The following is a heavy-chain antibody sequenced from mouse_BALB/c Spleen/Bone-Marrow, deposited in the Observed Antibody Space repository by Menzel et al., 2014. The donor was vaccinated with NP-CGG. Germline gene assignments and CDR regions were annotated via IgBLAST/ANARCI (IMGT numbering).Heavy chain of an antibody. V-gene: IGHV4-1*02. CDR1: GFDFSRYW. CDR2: INPDSSTI. Sequence: EVKVVESGGGLVQPGGSLKLSCAASGFDFSRYWMSWVRQAPGKGLEWIGEINPDSSTINYTPSLKDKFIISRDNAKNTLSLQMSKVRSEDTARYYCARPDSHRDWYSDVWGAGATVTVSS. J-gene: IGHJ1*01. CDR3: ARPDSHRDWYSDV. D-gene: IGHD2-14*01.